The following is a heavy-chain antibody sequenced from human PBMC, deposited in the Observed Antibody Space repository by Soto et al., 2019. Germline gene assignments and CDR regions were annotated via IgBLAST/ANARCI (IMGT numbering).Heavy chain of an antibody. J-gene: IGHJ6*02. D-gene: IGHD3-3*01. V-gene: IGHV3-11*01. CDR2: ISSSGSTI. CDR1: GFTFSDYY. CDR3: ARDKRITIFGVVIPQYYYYGMDV. Sequence: GGSLRLSCAASGFTFSDYYMSWIRQAPGKGLEWVPYISSSGSTIYYADSVKGRFTISRDNAKNSLYLQMNSLRAEDTAVYYCARDKRITIFGVVIPQYYYYGMDVWGQGTTVTVSS.